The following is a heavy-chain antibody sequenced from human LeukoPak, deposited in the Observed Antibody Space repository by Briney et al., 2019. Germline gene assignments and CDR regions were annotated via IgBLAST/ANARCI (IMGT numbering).Heavy chain of an antibody. Sequence: GGSLRLSCAASGFTFSSYAMHWVRQAPGKGLEYVSAISSNGGSTYYVDSVKGRFTISRDNSKNTLYLQMGSPRAEDMAVYYCARGSSSSWDAATLDYWGQGTLVTVSS. V-gene: IGHV3-64*02. CDR1: GFTFSSYA. D-gene: IGHD6-13*01. CDR3: ARGSSSSWDAATLDY. J-gene: IGHJ4*02. CDR2: ISSNGGST.